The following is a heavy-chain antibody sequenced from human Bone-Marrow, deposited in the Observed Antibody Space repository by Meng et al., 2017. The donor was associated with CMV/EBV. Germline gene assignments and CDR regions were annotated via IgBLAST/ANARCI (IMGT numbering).Heavy chain of an antibody. CDR1: GDIVSSNSAA. CDR2: TYYRSKWYN. CDR3: ATTLYSSSSIDYYYYGMDV. Sequence: SQTLSLTCAISGDIVSSNSAAWNWIRQSPSRGLDWLGRTYYRSKWYNDYAVSVKSRITINPDTSKNQFSLQLNSVTLEDTAVYYCATTLYSSSSIDYYYYGMDVWGQGTTVTVSS. D-gene: IGHD6-13*01. V-gene: IGHV6-1*01. J-gene: IGHJ6*02.